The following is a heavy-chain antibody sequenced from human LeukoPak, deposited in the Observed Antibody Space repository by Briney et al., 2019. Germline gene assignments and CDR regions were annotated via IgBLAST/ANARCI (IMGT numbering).Heavy chain of an antibody. J-gene: IGHJ6*02. CDR3: AKELETLGSYYYGMDV. V-gene: IGHV3-9*01. D-gene: IGHD3-3*01. CDR2: ISWNSGSI. Sequence: PGGSLRLSRAASGFTFDDYAMHWVRQAPGKGLEWVSGISWNSGSIGYADSVKGRFTISRDNAKNSLYLQMNSLRAEDTALYYCAKELETLGSYYYGMDVWGQGTTVTVSS. CDR1: GFTFDDYA.